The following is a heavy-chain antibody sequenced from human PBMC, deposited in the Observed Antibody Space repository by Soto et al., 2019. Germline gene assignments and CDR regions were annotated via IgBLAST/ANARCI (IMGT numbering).Heavy chain of an antibody. CDR1: GYSFTSYW. D-gene: IGHD6-19*01. CDR2: IDPSDSYT. V-gene: IGHV5-10-1*01. Sequence: GESLKISCKVSGYSFTSYWISWVRQMPGKGLEWMGRIDPSDSYTNYSPSFQGHVTISADKSISTAYLQWSSLKASDTAMYYCARLAMWSRYSTGGFDYWGQGTLVTVSS. CDR3: ARLAMWSRYSTGGFDY. J-gene: IGHJ4*02.